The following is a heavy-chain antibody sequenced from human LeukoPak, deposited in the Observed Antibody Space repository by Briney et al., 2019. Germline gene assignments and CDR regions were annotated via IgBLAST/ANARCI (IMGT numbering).Heavy chain of an antibody. Sequence: GGSLRLSCAASGFTFSTYSMNWVRQAAGTGLEWVSSITSSSSHVYYADSVKGRFTISRDNAKNSLYLQMNSLRAEDTAVYYCARGRIGASDYWGQGTLVTVSS. CDR1: GFTFSTYS. V-gene: IGHV3-21*01. D-gene: IGHD3-10*01. J-gene: IGHJ4*02. CDR3: ARGRIGASDY. CDR2: ITSSSSHV.